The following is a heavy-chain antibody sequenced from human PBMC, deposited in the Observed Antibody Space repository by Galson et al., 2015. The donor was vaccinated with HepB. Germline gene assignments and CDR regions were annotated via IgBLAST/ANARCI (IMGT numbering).Heavy chain of an antibody. CDR1: GFTFSSYS. Sequence: SLRLSCAASGFTFSSYSMNWVRQAPGKGLEWVSSISSSSSYIYYADSVKGRFTISRDNAKNSLYLQMNSLRAEDTAVYYCAREEGYDYGDYRNYYYYGMDVWGQGTTVTVSS. D-gene: IGHD4-17*01. CDR2: ISSSSSYI. J-gene: IGHJ6*02. CDR3: AREEGYDYGDYRNYYYYGMDV. V-gene: IGHV3-21*01.